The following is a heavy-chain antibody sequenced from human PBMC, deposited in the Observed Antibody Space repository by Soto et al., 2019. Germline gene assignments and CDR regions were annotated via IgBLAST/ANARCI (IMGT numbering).Heavy chain of an antibody. Sequence: SETLSLTCTVSGGSISSYYWSWIRQPPGKGLEWIGYIYYSGSTNYNPSLKSRVTISVDTSKNQFSLKLSSVTAADTAVYYCARSCTNGVCYRSWVGWFDPWGQGTLVTVSS. J-gene: IGHJ5*02. CDR1: GGSISSYY. D-gene: IGHD2-8*01. V-gene: IGHV4-59*08. CDR2: IYYSGST. CDR3: ARSCTNGVCYRSWVGWFDP.